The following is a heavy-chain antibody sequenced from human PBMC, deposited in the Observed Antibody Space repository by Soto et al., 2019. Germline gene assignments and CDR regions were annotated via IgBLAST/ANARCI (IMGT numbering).Heavy chain of an antibody. CDR2: INPNSGGT. J-gene: IGHJ4*02. Sequence: ASVKVSCKASGYTFTGYYMHWVRQAPGQGLEWMGWINPNSGGTNYAQKFQGRVTMTRETSISTAYMEMSGLRSDDTAVYYCATEGTAMTTLDYWVQRTLVTVSS. D-gene: IGHD5-18*01. CDR3: ATEGTAMTTLDY. V-gene: IGHV1-2*02. CDR1: GYTFTGYY.